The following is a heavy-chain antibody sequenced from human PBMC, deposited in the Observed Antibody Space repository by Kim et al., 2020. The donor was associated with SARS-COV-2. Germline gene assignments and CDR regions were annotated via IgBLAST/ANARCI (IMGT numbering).Heavy chain of an antibody. D-gene: IGHD3-9*01. CDR1: GGSISSGGYY. CDR2: IYYSGST. V-gene: IGHV4-31*03. J-gene: IGHJ4*02. Sequence: SETLSLTCTVSGGSISSGGYYWSWIRQHPGKGLEWIGYIYYSGSTYYNPSLKSRVTISVDTSKNQFSLKLSSVTAADTAVYYCARESGLTGYPTRGLDYWGQGTLVTVSS. CDR3: ARESGLTGYPTRGLDY.